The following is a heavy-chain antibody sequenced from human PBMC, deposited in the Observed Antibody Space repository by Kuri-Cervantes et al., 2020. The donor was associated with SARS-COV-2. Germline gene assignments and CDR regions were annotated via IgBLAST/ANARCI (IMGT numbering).Heavy chain of an antibody. CDR1: GYSFTSYW. CDR3: TRDKRGYSYGPPDGDY. CDR2: IYPGDSDT. V-gene: IGHV5-51*01. Sequence: GESLKISCKGSGYSFTSYWIGWVRQMPGKGLEWMGIIYPGDSDTRYSPSFQGQVTISADKSISIAYLQMNSLKTEDTAVYYCTRDKRGYSYGPPDGDYWGQGTLVTVSS. J-gene: IGHJ4*02. D-gene: IGHD5-18*01.